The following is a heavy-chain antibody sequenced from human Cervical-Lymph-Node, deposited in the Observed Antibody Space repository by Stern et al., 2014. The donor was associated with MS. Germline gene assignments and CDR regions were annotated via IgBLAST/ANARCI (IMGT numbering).Heavy chain of an antibody. Sequence: QVQLEESGAEVRKPGASLKVSCAASGYTFTGYNMHWVRQAPGQGLEWMGRINPNAGDTNYAQKFQGRVTMTRDTTISTAYMELSRLTSDDTAVYYGARVLLIFYSNAKYTMDVWGQGTTVTVSS. CDR3: ARVLLIFYSNAKYTMDV. D-gene: IGHD4-11*01. CDR1: GYTFTGYN. V-gene: IGHV1-2*06. J-gene: IGHJ6*02. CDR2: INPNAGDT.